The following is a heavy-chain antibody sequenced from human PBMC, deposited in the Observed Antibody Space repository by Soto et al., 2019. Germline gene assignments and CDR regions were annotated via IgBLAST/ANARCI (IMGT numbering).Heavy chain of an antibody. J-gene: IGHJ2*01. CDR1: GFTFSDYY. CDR3: ASRIAVAGTGRAVPKYIRPDWYFDL. CDR2: ISSSSSYT. D-gene: IGHD6-19*01. Sequence: QVQLVESGGGLVKPGGSLRLSCAASGFTFSDYYMSWIRQAPGKGLEWVSYISSSSSYTNYADSVKGRFTISRDNAKNSLYLQMNSLRAEDTAVYYCASRIAVAGTGRAVPKYIRPDWYFDLWGRGTLVTVSS. V-gene: IGHV3-11*06.